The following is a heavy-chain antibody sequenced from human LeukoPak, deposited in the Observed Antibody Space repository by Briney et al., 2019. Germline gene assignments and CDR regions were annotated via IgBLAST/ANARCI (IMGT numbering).Heavy chain of an antibody. D-gene: IGHD5-18*01. V-gene: IGHV4-39*07. CDR2: IYYSGST. CDR1: GGSFNRSGYY. Sequence: SETLSLTCTVSGGSFNRSGYYWGWIRQPPGKGLEWIGNIYYSGSTYYNPSLKSRVTISVDTSKNQFSLKLSSVTAADTAVYYCARDNVDTAMVGGNWFDPWGQGTLVTVSS. J-gene: IGHJ5*02. CDR3: ARDNVDTAMVGGNWFDP.